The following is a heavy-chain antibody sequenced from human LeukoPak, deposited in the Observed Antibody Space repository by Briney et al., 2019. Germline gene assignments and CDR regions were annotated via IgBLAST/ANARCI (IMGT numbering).Heavy chain of an antibody. CDR3: ARHRRADFRPGGPIDY. D-gene: IGHD3-3*01. J-gene: IGHJ4*02. Sequence: SETLSLTCTVSGGSISSSSYYWCWIRQPPGKGLEWIGNMYYSGSTYYNPSLKSRVTISVDTSKNQFSLKLSSVTAADTAVYYCARHRRADFRPGGPIDYWGQGTLVTVSS. CDR1: GGSISSSSYY. CDR2: MYYSGST. V-gene: IGHV4-39*01.